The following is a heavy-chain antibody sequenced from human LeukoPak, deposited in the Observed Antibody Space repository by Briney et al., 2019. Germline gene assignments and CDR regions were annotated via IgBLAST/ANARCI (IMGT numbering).Heavy chain of an antibody. J-gene: IGHJ4*02. Sequence: KPSETLSLTCTVSGGSISSYYWSWIRQPPGKGLEWIGEINHSGSTNYNPSLKSRVTISVDTSKNQFSLKLSSVTAADTAVYYCARSRSKYYFDYWGQGTLVTVSS. D-gene: IGHD6-6*01. CDR3: ARSRSKYYFDY. CDR2: INHSGST. CDR1: GGSISSYY. V-gene: IGHV4-34*01.